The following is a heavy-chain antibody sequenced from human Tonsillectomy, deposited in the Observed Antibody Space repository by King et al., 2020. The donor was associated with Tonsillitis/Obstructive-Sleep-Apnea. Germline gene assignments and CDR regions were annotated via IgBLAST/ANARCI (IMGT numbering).Heavy chain of an antibody. J-gene: IGHJ3*02. D-gene: IGHD4-17*01. Sequence: VQLQQSGPGLVKPSQTLSLTCAISGDSVSSNSAAWNWIRQSPSRGLEWLGRAYYRSKGYNDYAVSVKSRITINPDPSKNKFSLQLNSVTPEDTAVYYCARYGDYLPYDAFDIWGQGTMVTVSS. CDR3: ARYGDYLPYDAFDI. V-gene: IGHV6-1*01. CDR1: GDSVSSNSAA. CDR2: AYYRSKGYN.